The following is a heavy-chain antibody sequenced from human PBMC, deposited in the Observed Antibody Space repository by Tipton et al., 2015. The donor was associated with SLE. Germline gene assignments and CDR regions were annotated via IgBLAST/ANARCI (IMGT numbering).Heavy chain of an antibody. V-gene: IGHV4-34*01. D-gene: IGHD2-21*01. Sequence: TLSLTCAVYGGSFSGYYWSWIRQPPGKGLEWIGEINHSGYTNFNPSLKSRVTISVDTSKNQFSLKLSSVTAADTAVYYCARGGCGGDCLDYWGQGTLVTVSS. J-gene: IGHJ4*02. CDR3: ARGGCGGDCLDY. CDR2: INHSGYT. CDR1: GGSFSGYY.